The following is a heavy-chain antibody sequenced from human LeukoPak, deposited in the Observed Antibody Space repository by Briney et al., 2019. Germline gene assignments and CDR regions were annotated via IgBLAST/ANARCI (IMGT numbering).Heavy chain of an antibody. CDR3: ARDPFIAEAVYYFDY. Sequence: GRSLRLSCAASGFTFCSYGMHWVRQAPGKGLEWVAVIWYDGSNKYYADSVKGRFTISRDNSKNRLYLQMNSLRAEDTAVYYCARDPFIAEAVYYFDYWGQGTLVTVSS. V-gene: IGHV3-33*01. J-gene: IGHJ4*02. D-gene: IGHD6-19*01. CDR1: GFTFCSYG. CDR2: IWYDGSNK.